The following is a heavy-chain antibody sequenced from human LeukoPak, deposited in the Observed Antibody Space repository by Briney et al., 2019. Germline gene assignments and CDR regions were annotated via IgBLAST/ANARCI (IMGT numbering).Heavy chain of an antibody. CDR3: ARETRIAAAGTPDY. V-gene: IGHV1-46*01. CDR1: GYTFTSYY. J-gene: IGHJ4*02. CDR2: INPSGGST. D-gene: IGHD6-13*01. Sequence: ASVKVSCKASGYTFTSYYMHWVRQAPGQGLEWMGIINPSGGSTSYAQKLQGRVTMTTDTSTSTAYMELRSLRSDDTAVYYCARETRIAAAGTPDYWGQGTLVTVSS.